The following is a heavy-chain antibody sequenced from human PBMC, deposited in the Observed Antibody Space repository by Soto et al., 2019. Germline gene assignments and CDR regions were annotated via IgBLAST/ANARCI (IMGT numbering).Heavy chain of an antibody. D-gene: IGHD3-10*01. Sequence: QVQVVQSGGEVRRPGSSVRVSCKASGDTFKNCVISWVRQAPGQGLEWMGGIIPLFGTTDFAQRFQGRLTITTDESTTTAYMELSRLRSEDTATYCCAAELGFGKLSVVWGQVTTVIVSS. CDR2: IIPLFGTT. J-gene: IGHJ6*02. V-gene: IGHV1-69*01. CDR1: GDTFKNCV. CDR3: AAELGFGKLSVV.